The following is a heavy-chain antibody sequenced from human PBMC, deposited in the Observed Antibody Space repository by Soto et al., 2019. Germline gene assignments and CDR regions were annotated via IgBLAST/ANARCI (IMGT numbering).Heavy chain of an antibody. CDR1: GVSFSTYY. CDR2: IYYSGSS. CDR3: ARDQGGPFDY. J-gene: IGHJ4*02. Sequence: QVQLQESGPGLVKPSETLSLTCTVSGVSFSTYYWSWTRQAPGKGLEWIGYIYYSGSSNYNPSLKSRVTMSVDTSKNQLSLKLSSVTAADTAVYYCARDQGGPFDYWGQGTLVTVSS. D-gene: IGHD2-15*01. V-gene: IGHV4-59*01.